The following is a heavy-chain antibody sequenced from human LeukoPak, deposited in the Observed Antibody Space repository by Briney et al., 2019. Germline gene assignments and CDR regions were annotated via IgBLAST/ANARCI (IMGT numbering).Heavy chain of an antibody. D-gene: IGHD3-22*01. CDR3: AKSSRRYYDSSGYSIDY. J-gene: IGHJ4*02. CDR2: ISGSGGGT. Sequence: PGGSLRLSCAASGFTFSSYALSWVRQAPGKGLEWVSAISGSGGGTYYADSVKGRFTISRDNSKNTLYLQMNSLRAEDTAVYYCAKSSRRYYDSSGYSIDYWGQGTLVTVSS. V-gene: IGHV3-23*01. CDR1: GFTFSSYA.